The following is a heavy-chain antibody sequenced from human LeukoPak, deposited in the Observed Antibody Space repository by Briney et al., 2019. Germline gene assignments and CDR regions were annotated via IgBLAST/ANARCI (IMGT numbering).Heavy chain of an antibody. Sequence: SETLSLTCSVSGGSTSGYFWTWIRQPPGKGPEWIGYVYYSGHTSYSPSLESRVTISVDTSKNQFSLKLNSVTAADTAVYYCAREGIVGASYYYYYMDVWGKGTTVTVSS. J-gene: IGHJ6*03. CDR2: VYYSGHT. D-gene: IGHD1-26*01. CDR3: AREGIVGASYYYYYMDV. V-gene: IGHV4-59*12. CDR1: GGSTSGYF.